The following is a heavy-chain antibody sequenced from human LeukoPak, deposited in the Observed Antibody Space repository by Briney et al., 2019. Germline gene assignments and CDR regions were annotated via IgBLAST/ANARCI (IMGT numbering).Heavy chain of an antibody. Sequence: PSETLSLTCTVSGGSISSYYWSWIRQPPGKGLEWIGYIYYSGSTNYNPSLKSRVTISVDTSKNQFSLKLSSVTAADTAVYYCARGVRVSPDYYDSSGPLEYWGQRTLVTVSS. CDR1: GGSISSYY. J-gene: IGHJ4*02. CDR2: IYYSGST. V-gene: IGHV4-59*01. D-gene: IGHD3-22*01. CDR3: ARGVRVSPDYYDSSGPLEY.